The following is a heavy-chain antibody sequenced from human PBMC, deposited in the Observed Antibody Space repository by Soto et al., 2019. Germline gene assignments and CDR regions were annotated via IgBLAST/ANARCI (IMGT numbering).Heavy chain of an antibody. CDR2: ISGSGGST. CDR1: GSTFSSYA. J-gene: IGHJ4*01. Sequence: GGSLRLSCAASGSTFSSYAMSWVRQAPGKGLEWVSAISGSGGSTYYADSVKGRFTISRDNSKNTLYLQMNSLRAEDTAVYYCAMGGYDILTGYYPYYFDYSNVDYWGHGTLVTVSS. D-gene: IGHD3-9*01. V-gene: IGHV3-23*01. CDR3: AMGGYDILTGYYPYYFDYSNVDY.